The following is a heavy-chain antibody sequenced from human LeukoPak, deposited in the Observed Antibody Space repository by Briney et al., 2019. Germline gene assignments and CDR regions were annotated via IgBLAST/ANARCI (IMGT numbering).Heavy chain of an antibody. J-gene: IGHJ4*02. D-gene: IGHD2-2*01. Sequence: GGSLRLSCAASGFTFSSYAMSWVRQAPGKGLEWVSAISGSGGSTYYADSVKGRFTISRDNSKNTLYLQMNSLRAEDTAVYYCARGGVVVPAAIYFDYWGQGTLVTVSS. CDR3: ARGGVVVPAAIYFDY. CDR2: ISGSGGST. V-gene: IGHV3-23*01. CDR1: GFTFSSYA.